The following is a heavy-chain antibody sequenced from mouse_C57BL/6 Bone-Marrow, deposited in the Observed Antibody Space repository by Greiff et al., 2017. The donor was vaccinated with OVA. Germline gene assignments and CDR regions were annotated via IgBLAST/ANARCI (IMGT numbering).Heavy chain of an antibody. CDR3: TVQLLRPTQAPFAY. V-gene: IGHV1-15*01. D-gene: IGHD3-1*01. CDR1: GYTFTDYE. J-gene: IGHJ3*01. Sequence: QVQLQQSGAELVRPGASVTLSCKASGYTFTDYEMHWVQQTPVHGLEWIGTIDPETGGTAYNQKFKGKATLTADKSSNTAYMELRRLTSEDSAFYYGTVQLLRPTQAPFAYWGQGTLVTVSA. CDR2: IDPETGGT.